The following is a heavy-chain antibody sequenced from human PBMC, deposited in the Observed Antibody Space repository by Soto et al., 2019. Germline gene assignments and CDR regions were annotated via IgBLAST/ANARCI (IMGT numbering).Heavy chain of an antibody. CDR2: IIPIFGTA. CDR1: GGTFSSHG. Sequence: ASVKVSCKASGGTFSSHGINWVRQAPGHGLEWMGEIIPIFGTAYNAQRFQGRVTITADKSTNTAYMELSSLRSEDTAVYYCASDFGGNSGPVVWGQGTQVPVCS. CDR3: ASDFGGNSGPVV. D-gene: IGHD2-21*02. J-gene: IGHJ4*02. V-gene: IGHV1-69*06.